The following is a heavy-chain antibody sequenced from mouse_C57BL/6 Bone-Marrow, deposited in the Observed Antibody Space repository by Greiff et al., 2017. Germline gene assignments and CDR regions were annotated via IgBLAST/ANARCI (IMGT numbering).Heavy chain of an antibody. CDR2: IDPENGDT. CDR1: GFNIKDDY. V-gene: IGHV14-4*01. J-gene: IGHJ1*03. Sequence: VQLQQSGAELVRPGASVKLSCTASGFNIKDDYMHWVKQRPEQGLEWIGWIDPENGDTEYASKFQGKATITADTASNTAYLQLSSLTSEDTAAXYWTNGVLRYFDVWGKGTTVTVSS. D-gene: IGHD1-1*01. CDR3: TNGVLRYFDV.